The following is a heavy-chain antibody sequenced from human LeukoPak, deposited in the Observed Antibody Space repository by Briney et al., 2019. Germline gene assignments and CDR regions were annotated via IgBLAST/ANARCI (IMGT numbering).Heavy chain of an antibody. CDR3: ARRITTVTTGYYYYGMDV. CDR1: GYTFPSYD. J-gene: IGHJ6*02. Sequence: ASVKVSCKASGYTFPSYDINWVRQATGQGLEWMGWMNPNSGNTGYAQKFQGRVTMTRNTSISTAYMELSSLRSEDTAVYYCARRITTVTTGYYYYGMDVWGQGTTVTVSS. CDR2: MNPNSGNT. V-gene: IGHV1-8*01. D-gene: IGHD4-11*01.